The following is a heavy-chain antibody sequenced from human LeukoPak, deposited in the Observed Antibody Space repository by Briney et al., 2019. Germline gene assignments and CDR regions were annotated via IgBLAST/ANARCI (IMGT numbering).Heavy chain of an antibody. CDR1: GGSISSYY. Sequence: SETLSLTCTVSGGSISSYYWSWIRQPPGKGLEWIGYIYYSGSTYYNPSLKSRVTISVDTSKNQFSLKLSSVTAADTAVYYCARDMRRFGELNYFDYWGQGTLVTVSS. CDR3: ARDMRRFGELNYFDY. CDR2: IYYSGST. D-gene: IGHD3-10*01. J-gene: IGHJ4*02. V-gene: IGHV4-59*12.